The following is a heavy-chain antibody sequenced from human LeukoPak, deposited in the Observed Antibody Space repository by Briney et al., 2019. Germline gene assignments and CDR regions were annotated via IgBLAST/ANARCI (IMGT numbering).Heavy chain of an antibody. D-gene: IGHD3-16*01. CDR2: ISQDGSET. V-gene: IGHV3-7*05. CDR3: ANDHRLGGRGPEN. Sequence: PGGSLRLSCAASGFTFSAYRMSWVRQAPGKGLEWVADISQDGSETYHVASMKGRFTISRDNAKNSLYLQMNSLRAEDTAVYYCANDHRLGGRGPENWGQGTLVTVSS. CDR1: GFTFSAYR. J-gene: IGHJ4*02.